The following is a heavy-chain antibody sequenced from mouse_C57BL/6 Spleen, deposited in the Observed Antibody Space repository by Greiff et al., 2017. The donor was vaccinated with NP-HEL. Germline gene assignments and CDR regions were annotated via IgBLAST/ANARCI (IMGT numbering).Heavy chain of an antibody. D-gene: IGHD1-1*01. CDR3: ARSTTVVGYFDV. V-gene: IGHV1-64*01. CDR1: GYTFTSYW. J-gene: IGHJ1*03. Sequence: QVQLQQPGAELVKPGASVKLSCKASGYTFTSYWMHWVKQRPGQGLEWIGMIHPNSGSTNYNEKFKSKATLTVDKSSSTAYMQLSSLTSEDSAVYYCARSTTVVGYFDVWGTGTTVTVSS. CDR2: IHPNSGST.